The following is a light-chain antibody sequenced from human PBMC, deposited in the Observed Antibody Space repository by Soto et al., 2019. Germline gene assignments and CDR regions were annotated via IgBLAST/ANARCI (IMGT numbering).Light chain of an antibody. J-gene: IGKJ2*01. Sequence: EIVMTQSPATLSVSPGKRATLSCMASQSISSNLAWYQQKPGQAPRLLIYGASTRATGIPARFSGNGSGTEITLTISSLQSEDFAVYSCQQYSIWPYTFGQGTKLEIK. CDR3: QQYSIWPYT. V-gene: IGKV3-15*01. CDR2: GAS. CDR1: QSISSN.